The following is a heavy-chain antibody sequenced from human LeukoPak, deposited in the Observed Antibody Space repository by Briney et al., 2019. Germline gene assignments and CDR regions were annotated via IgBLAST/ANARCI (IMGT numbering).Heavy chain of an antibody. J-gene: IGHJ4*02. V-gene: IGHV4-4*07. D-gene: IGHD6-6*01. CDR2: IHTSGNT. Sequence: SETLSLTCTVSGGSISTYYWSWIRQPAGKGLEWIGRIHTSGNTDYNPTLKSRVTMSVDTSKYQFSLKLSSVTAADTAVYYCAREGSMTARPFVSIDYWGQGTLVTISS. CDR1: GGSISTYY. CDR3: AREGSMTARPFVSIDY.